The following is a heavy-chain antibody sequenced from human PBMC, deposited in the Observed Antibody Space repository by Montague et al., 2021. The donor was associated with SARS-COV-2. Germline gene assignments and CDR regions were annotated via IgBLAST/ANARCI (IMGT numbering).Heavy chain of an antibody. V-gene: IGHV4-59*02. CDR1: GGSVSSYY. D-gene: IGHD3-9*01. CDR2: IYYSGST. CDR3: ARGSYEILRYGMDV. J-gene: IGHJ6*02. Sequence: SETLSLTCTVSGGSVSSYYWSWIRQPPGKGLEWIGYIYYSGSTNYKPSLKGRITISLGTSKNQFSLKLCSVTAADTAVYYCARGSYEILRYGMDVWGQGTTVTVSS.